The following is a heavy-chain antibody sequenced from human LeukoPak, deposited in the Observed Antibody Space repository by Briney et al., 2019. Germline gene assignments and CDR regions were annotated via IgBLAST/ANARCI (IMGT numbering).Heavy chain of an antibody. CDR1: GGTFSSYA. V-gene: IGHV1-69*13. Sequence: GASVKVSCKASGGTFSSYAISWVRQAPGQGLEWMGGIIPIFGTANYAQKFQGRVTITADESTSTAYMGLSSLRSEDTAVYYCARGTTQENYYDSSGYSITFDYWGQGTLVTVSS. D-gene: IGHD3-22*01. CDR3: ARGTTQENYYDSSGYSITFDY. CDR2: IIPIFGTA. J-gene: IGHJ4*02.